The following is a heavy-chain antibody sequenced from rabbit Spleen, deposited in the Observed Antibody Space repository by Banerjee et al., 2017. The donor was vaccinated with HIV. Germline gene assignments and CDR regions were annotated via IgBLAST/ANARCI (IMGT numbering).Heavy chain of an antibody. Sequence: EFVGGLVKTGGTLQLPCKASGLAFRSYGVSWVRQGPGKGLEWFGYIVPIFGSSVYASLVNSRFTISRENTQNTLYLQLNSLTVADTATYFCVREAGYGGYGDGHLWGPGSLVTVS. CDR1: GLAFRSYG. V-gene: IGHV1S7*01. CDR2: IVPIFGSS. CDR3: VREAGYGGYGDGHL. D-gene: IGHD6-1*01. J-gene: IGHJ4*01.